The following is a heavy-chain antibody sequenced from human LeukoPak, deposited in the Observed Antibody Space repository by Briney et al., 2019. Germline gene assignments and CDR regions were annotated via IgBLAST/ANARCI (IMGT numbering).Heavy chain of an antibody. CDR3: ARAIYSSGFYYYGMDV. V-gene: IGHV6-1*01. CDR1: GDSVSSNSAA. J-gene: IGHJ6*02. D-gene: IGHD6-19*01. CDR2: TYYRSKWYN. Sequence: SQTLSLTCAISGDSVSSNSAAWNWIRRSPSRGLEWLGRTYYRSKWYNDYAVSVKSRITINPDTSKNQFSLQLNSVTPEDTAVYYCARAIYSSGFYYYGMDVWGQGTTVTVSS.